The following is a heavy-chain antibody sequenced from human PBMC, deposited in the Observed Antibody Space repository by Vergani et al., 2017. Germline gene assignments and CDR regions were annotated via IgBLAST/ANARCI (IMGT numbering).Heavy chain of an antibody. CDR2: IYHSGST. CDR1: GYSLSSGYY. CDR3: ARHPAEYCSGGSCLLWFDP. V-gene: IGHV4-38-2*01. D-gene: IGHD2-15*01. J-gene: IGHJ5*01. Sequence: QVQLQESGPGLVKPSETLSLTCAFSGYSLSSGYYWGWIRQPPGKGLEWIGSIYHSGSTYYNPTLKSRVTISVDTSKNQFSLKLRSVTAADTAVYYCARHPAEYCSGGSCLLWFDPWGQGTLVTVSS.